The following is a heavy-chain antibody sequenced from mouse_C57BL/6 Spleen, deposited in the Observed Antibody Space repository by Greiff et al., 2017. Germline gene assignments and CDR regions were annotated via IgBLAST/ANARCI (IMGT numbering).Heavy chain of an antibody. J-gene: IGHJ4*01. CDR3: AREGYYYGSGGDY. Sequence: VQLQQSGAELARPGASVKLSCKASGYTFTSYGISWVKQSTGQGLEWIGEIYPRSGNTYYNEKFKGKATRTADKSASTAYLELRSLTSEDSAVXFCAREGYYYGSGGDYWGQGTSVTGSS. D-gene: IGHD1-1*01. CDR1: GYTFTSYG. V-gene: IGHV1-81*01. CDR2: IYPRSGNT.